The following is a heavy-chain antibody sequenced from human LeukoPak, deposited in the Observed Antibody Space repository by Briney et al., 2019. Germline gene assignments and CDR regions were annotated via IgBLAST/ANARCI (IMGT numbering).Heavy chain of an antibody. D-gene: IGHD2-2*01. CDR2: ISGSGGST. CDR3: AKFATVVPAGAYYFDY. Sequence: SGGSLRLSCAASGFTFSSYAMSCVRRAPGERLQWVSAISGSGGSTYYADSVKGRFTISRDNSKNTLYLQMNSLRAEDTAVYYCAKFATVVPAGAYYFDYWGQGTLVTVSS. J-gene: IGHJ4*02. V-gene: IGHV3-23*01. CDR1: GFTFSSYA.